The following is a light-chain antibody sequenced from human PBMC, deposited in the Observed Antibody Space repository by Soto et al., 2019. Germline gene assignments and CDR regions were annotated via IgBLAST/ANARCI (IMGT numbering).Light chain of an antibody. CDR1: QSVSNNY. CDR2: GAS. V-gene: IGKV3-20*01. CDR3: QQYGSSGT. Sequence: EIVWTQSTGTLSLSPGERATLSCRASQSVSNNYLAWYQQKPGQAPRLLIYGASNRATGIPDRFSGSGSGTDFTLTISRLEPEDFAVYSCQQYGSSGTFGQGTKVDIK. J-gene: IGKJ1*01.